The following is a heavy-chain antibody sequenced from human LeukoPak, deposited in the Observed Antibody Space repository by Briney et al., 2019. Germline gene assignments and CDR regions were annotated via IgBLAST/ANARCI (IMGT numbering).Heavy chain of an antibody. D-gene: IGHD6-6*01. CDR1: GGSISSYY. CDR2: IYTSGST. J-gene: IGHJ4*02. Sequence: SETLSLTCTVSGGSISSYYWSWIRQPAGKGLEWIGRIYTSGSTNYNPSLKSRVTMSVDTSKNQFSLKLSSVTAAGTAVYYCARGPNEYSSSYPLDYWGQGTLVTVSS. V-gene: IGHV4-4*07. CDR3: ARGPNEYSSSYPLDY.